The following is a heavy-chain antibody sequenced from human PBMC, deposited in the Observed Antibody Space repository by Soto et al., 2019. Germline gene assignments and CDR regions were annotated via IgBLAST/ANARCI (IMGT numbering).Heavy chain of an antibody. J-gene: IGHJ5*02. CDR3: ARPLFGRGNWFDP. CDR1: GGSIRGYY. Sequence: SETLSLNCAVYGGSIRGYYWGWIRQPPGKGLEWIGEINHSGSTNYNPSLKSRVTISVDTSKNQFSLKLSSVTAADTAVYYCARPLFGRGNWFDPWGQGTLVTVS. D-gene: IGHD3-10*01. CDR2: INHSGST. V-gene: IGHV4-34*01.